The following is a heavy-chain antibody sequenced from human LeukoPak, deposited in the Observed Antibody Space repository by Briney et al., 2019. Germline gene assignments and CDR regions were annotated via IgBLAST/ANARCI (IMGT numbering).Heavy chain of an antibody. CDR2: INPNSGGT. CDR3: ARDRARFLEWSNNWFDP. Sequence: ASVKASCKASGYTFTGYYMHWVRQAPGQGLEWMGWINPNSGGTNYAQKFQGRVTMTRDTSISTAYMELSRLRSDDTAVYYCARDRARFLEWSNNWFDPWGQGTLVTVSS. D-gene: IGHD3-3*01. J-gene: IGHJ5*02. V-gene: IGHV1-2*02. CDR1: GYTFTGYY.